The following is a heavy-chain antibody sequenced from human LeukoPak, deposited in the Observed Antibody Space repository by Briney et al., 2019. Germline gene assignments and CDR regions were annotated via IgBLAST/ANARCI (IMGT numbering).Heavy chain of an antibody. V-gene: IGHV3-74*01. CDR1: GFTFDDYA. CDR2: INSDGSST. J-gene: IGHJ6*04. CDR3: ARGLLMDV. Sequence: GSLRLSCAASGFTFDDYAMHWVRQAPGKGLEWVSRINSDGSSTSYADSVKGRFTISRDNAKNTLYLRMNSLRAEDTAVYYCARGLLMDVWGKGTTVTVSS. D-gene: IGHD2-21*01.